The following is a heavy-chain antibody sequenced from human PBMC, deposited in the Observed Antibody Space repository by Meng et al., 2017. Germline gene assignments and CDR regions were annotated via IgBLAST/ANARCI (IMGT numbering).Heavy chain of an antibody. D-gene: IGHD3-9*01. CDR1: GLTFGSYA. J-gene: IGHJ4*02. CDR3: AKRDILTGYNDY. CDR2: INSDGSST. Sequence: VQRVESGGGLGKPGGSLRLSCAASGLTFGSYAMSWVRQAPGKGLEWVSRINSDGSSTSYADSVKGRFTISRDNAKNTLYLQMNSLRAEDTAVYYCAKRDILTGYNDYWGQGTLVTVSS. V-gene: IGHV3-74*02.